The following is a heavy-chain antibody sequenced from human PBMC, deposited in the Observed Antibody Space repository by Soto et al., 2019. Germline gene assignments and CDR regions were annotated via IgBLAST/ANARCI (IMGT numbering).Heavy chain of an antibody. Sequence: GGSLRLSCAASGFTFSSYSMNWVRQAPGKGLEWVSYISSSSSTIYYADSVKGRFTISRDNAKNSLYLQMNSLRDEDTAVYYCAREPYYYDSSGYPPFDYWGQGTLVTVSS. D-gene: IGHD3-22*01. CDR1: GFTFSSYS. CDR3: AREPYYYDSSGYPPFDY. J-gene: IGHJ4*02. CDR2: ISSSSSTI. V-gene: IGHV3-48*02.